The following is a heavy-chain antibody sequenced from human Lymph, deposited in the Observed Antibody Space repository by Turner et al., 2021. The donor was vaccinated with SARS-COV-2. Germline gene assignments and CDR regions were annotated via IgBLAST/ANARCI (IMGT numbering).Heavy chain of an antibody. CDR1: GYTFTSYW. CDR3: ARREWGGSLGHIDY. J-gene: IGHJ4*02. D-gene: IGHD3-3*01. Sequence: EVQLVQSGAEVTKHAESLMSSCKGSGYTFTSYWIGWLRQMPGRGLEWMGIIYPGDSETRYSPSFQGQVTISADKSISTAYLQWSSLKASDTARYYCARREWGGSLGHIDYWGQGTLVTVSS. V-gene: IGHV5-51*01. CDR2: IYPGDSET.